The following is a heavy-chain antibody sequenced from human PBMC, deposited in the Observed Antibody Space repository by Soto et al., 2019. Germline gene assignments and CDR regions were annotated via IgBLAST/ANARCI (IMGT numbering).Heavy chain of an antibody. V-gene: IGHV4-39*01. Sequence: LKGTVSRGAIIITVYSWGWIRKPPGKGLEWIGSIYYSGSTYYNPSLKSRVTISVDTSKNQFSLKLSSVTAADTAGYYCARSGISGFDYWGQRTLVTVSS. CDR1: RGAIIITVYS. D-gene: IGHD6-25*01. CDR3: ARSGISGFDY. J-gene: IGHJ4*01. CDR2: IYYSGST.